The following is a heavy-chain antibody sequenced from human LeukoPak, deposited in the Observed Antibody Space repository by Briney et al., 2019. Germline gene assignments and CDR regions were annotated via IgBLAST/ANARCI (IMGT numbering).Heavy chain of an antibody. CDR1: VESFSCYY. D-gene: IGHD3-22*01. CDR3: ARHYYDSSGYIYHYYYYMDV. J-gene: IGHJ6*03. Sequence: PTETLLLTCAVHVESFSCYYCRSIPQPPGKGLEWIGPINHSGSTNYIPSLKSRVTISVDTSKNQFSLKLSSVTAADTAVYYCARHYYDSSGYIYHYYYYMDVWGKGTTVTISS. CDR2: INHSGST. V-gene: IGHV4-34*01.